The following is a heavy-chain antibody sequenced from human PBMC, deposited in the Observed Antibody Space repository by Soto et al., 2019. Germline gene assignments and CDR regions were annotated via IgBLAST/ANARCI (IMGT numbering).Heavy chain of an antibody. J-gene: IGHJ4*02. D-gene: IGHD2-21*02. Sequence: EVQLLESGGGLVQPGGSLRLSCAASGFTFSRHGMSWVRQAPGKGLEWVSALTSSGGTTYYADSVKGRFTISRDNSKNTLYLQMNSLTAQDTAVYHCANVMGGWVTQFYFDYWGQGALVTVPS. V-gene: IGHV3-23*01. CDR3: ANVMGGWVTQFYFDY. CDR1: GFTFSRHG. CDR2: LTSSGGTT.